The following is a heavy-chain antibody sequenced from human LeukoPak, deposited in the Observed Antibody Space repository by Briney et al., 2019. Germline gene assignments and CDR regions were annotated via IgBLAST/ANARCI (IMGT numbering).Heavy chain of an antibody. CDR1: GFTFSSYS. D-gene: IGHD1-26*01. CDR2: IRSKAYGGTT. J-gene: IGHJ3*02. Sequence: GGSLRLSCAASGFTFSSYSMNWVRQAPGKGLEWVGFIRSKAYGGTTEYAASVKGRFTISRDDSKSIAYLQMNSLKTEDTAVYYCTRDWELPDAFDIWGQGTMVTVSS. CDR3: TRDWELPDAFDI. V-gene: IGHV3-49*04.